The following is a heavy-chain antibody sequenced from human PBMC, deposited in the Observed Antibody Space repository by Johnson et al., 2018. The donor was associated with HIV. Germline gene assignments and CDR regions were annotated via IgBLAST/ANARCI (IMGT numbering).Heavy chain of an antibody. V-gene: IGHV3-43D*03. D-gene: IGHD2-21*01. CDR1: GFTFDDYV. J-gene: IGHJ3*02. CDR2: ITWDGGTT. CDR3: AKDIWAYCGGDCSPGSAFDI. Sequence: VQLVESGGVVVQPGGSLRLSCAASGFTFDDYVMHWVRQAPGTGLEWVSLITWDGGTTFYADSVKVRFTISSAKSKDSLYLQMNSLRAEDTALYFCAKDIWAYCGGDCSPGSAFDIWGQGTMVTVSS.